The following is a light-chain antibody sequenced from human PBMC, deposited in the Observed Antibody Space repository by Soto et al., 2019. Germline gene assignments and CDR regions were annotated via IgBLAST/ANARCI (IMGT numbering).Light chain of an antibody. V-gene: IGKV3-11*01. CDR2: DTS. CDR1: QSVSSY. J-gene: IGKJ5*01. CDR3: QQRSNWPHT. Sequence: EILLTQSPATLSGSPGERATLSCGASQSVSSYLDWHQHKPGKAPRLLIYDTSNRATGIPARFSGSGSGTDFTLTISSLETEDFAVYYCQQRSNWPHTFGQGTRLEIK.